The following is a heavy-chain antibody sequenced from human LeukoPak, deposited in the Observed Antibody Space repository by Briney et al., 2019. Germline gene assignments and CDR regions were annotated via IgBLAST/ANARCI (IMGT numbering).Heavy chain of an antibody. CDR3: ARTVVVVVGASDYFDY. D-gene: IGHD2-2*01. CDR2: IRQDGGVK. CDR1: GFTFSSYW. V-gene: IGHV3-7*03. Sequence: GGSLTLSCAASGFTFSSYWMTWVRQAPGKGLDWVANIRQDGGVKYYMDSAKGRFTLSRDNAKSSLYLQMNSLRVEDTAMYFCARTVVVVVGASDYFDYWGQGTLVTVSS. J-gene: IGHJ4*02.